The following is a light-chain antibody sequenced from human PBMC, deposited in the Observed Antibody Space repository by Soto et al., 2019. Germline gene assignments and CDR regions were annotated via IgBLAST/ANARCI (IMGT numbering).Light chain of an antibody. CDR3: NSYTTTSTWV. V-gene: IGLV2-14*01. J-gene: IGLJ3*02. CDR1: SNDVGAYNY. CDR2: EVS. Sequence: QSALTQPASVSGSPGQSITISCTGTSNDVGAYNYVSWYQQHPGKAPKLMISEVSNRPSGISNRFSGSKSGNTASLTISGLQAEDEADYYCNSYTTTSTWVFGGGTMVTVL.